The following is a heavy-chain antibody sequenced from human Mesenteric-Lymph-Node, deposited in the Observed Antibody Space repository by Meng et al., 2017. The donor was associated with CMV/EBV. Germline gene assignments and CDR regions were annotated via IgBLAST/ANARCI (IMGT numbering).Heavy chain of an antibody. CDR3: ARDEGYSSTWLDY. Sequence: GESLKISCAASGFTFSSYSMNWVRQAPGKGLEWVSSISSSSYIYYADSVKGRFTISRDNAKNSLYLQMNSLRAEDTAVYYCARDEGYSSTWLDYWGQGTLVTVSS. CDR1: GFTFSSYS. CDR2: ISSSSYI. V-gene: IGHV3-21*01. D-gene: IGHD6-13*01. J-gene: IGHJ4*02.